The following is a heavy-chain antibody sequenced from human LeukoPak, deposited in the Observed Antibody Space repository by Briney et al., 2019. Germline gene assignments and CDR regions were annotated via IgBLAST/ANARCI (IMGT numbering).Heavy chain of an antibody. CDR3: VGLDSSGGY. J-gene: IGHJ4*02. Sequence: GGSLRLSCAASGFTFNNYNMTWVRQAPGKGLEWVSSISSSSSYIYYADSVKGRFTISRDNAKNSPYLQMNSLRAEDTAVYYCVGLDSSGGYWGQGTLVTVSS. V-gene: IGHV3-21*01. CDR1: GFTFNNYN. CDR2: ISSSSSYI. D-gene: IGHD3-22*01.